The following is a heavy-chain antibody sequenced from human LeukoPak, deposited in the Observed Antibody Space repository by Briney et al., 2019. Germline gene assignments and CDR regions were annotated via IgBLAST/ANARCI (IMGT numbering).Heavy chain of an antibody. Sequence: PGGSLRLPCAASGFMFGTYWMSWVRQAPGKGLEWVATITRDGSEMYYVDSVKGRFTISRDDAMNSLYLQLNSLRAEDTAVYFCARTPIYGGRYFDSWGQGTLVTVSS. CDR2: ITRDGSEM. V-gene: IGHV3-7*01. CDR3: ARTPIYGGRYFDS. D-gene: IGHD4-23*01. CDR1: GFMFGTYW. J-gene: IGHJ4*02.